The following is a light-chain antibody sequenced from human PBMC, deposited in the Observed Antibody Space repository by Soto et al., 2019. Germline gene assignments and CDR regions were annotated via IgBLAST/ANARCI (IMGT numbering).Light chain of an antibody. CDR2: EVS. Sequence: QSALTQPASVSGSPGQSITISCTGTSSDVGGYNYVSWYQQHPGKAPKLVIYEVSNWPSGVSNRFSGSKSGNTASLTNSGLQAEDEADYYCSSYTSSSTPYVFGTVTKVTVL. V-gene: IGLV2-14*01. J-gene: IGLJ1*01. CDR3: SSYTSSSTPYV. CDR1: SSDVGGYNY.